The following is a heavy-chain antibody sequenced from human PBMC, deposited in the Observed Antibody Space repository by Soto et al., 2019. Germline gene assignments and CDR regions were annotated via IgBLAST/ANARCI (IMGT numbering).Heavy chain of an antibody. D-gene: IGHD6-19*01. CDR3: ARSNSSGWPRACDY. V-gene: IGHV4-39*01. CDR1: GGSISSSSYY. CDR2: IYYSGST. J-gene: IGHJ4*02. Sequence: SETLSLTCTVSGGSISSSSYYWGWIRQPPGKGLEWIGSIYYSGSTYYNPSLKSRVTISVDTSKNQFSLKLSSVTAADTAVYYCARSNSSGWPRACDYWGQGTLVTVSS.